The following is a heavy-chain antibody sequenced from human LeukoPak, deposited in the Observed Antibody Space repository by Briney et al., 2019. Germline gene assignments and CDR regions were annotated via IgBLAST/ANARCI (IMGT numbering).Heavy chain of an antibody. V-gene: IGHV1-2*02. CDR1: GYTFTGYY. D-gene: IGHD6-13*01. Sequence: ASVKVSCKASGYTFTGYYRHWVRQAPGQGLEWMGWINPNSGGTNYAQKFQGRVTMTRDTSISTAYMELSRLRSDDTAVYYCARDSIAAAGRIYYYYGMDVWGQGTTVTVSS. CDR3: ARDSIAAAGRIYYYYGMDV. CDR2: INPNSGGT. J-gene: IGHJ6*02.